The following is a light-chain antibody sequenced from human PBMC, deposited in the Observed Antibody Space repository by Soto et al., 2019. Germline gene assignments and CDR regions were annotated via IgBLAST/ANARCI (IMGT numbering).Light chain of an antibody. J-gene: IGKJ1*01. CDR1: QSVSSSY. CDR2: GAS. Sequence: EIVLTQSPGTLSLSPGERATLSCRASQSVSSSYLAWYQQKPGQAPRLLIYGASSRATGIPDRFSGSGSGTDXXXTXXRXEPEDFAVYYXXXYGSSPRVTFGQGTKVEIK. CDR3: XXYGSSPRVT. V-gene: IGKV3-20*01.